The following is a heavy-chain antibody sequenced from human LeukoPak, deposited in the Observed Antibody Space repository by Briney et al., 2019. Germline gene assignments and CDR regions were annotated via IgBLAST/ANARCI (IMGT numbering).Heavy chain of an antibody. D-gene: IGHD4-17*01. CDR3: ARGGTMSTVPL. CDR1: GGSISSYY. V-gene: IGHV4-59*08. CDR2: IYYSGSSGST. Sequence: SETLSLACTVSGGSISSYYWSWIRQPPGKGLEWTGYIYYSGSSGSTNYNPSLKSRVTISVDTSKNQFTLKLSSVTAADTAVYYCARGGTMSTVPLWGQGTLVTVSS. J-gene: IGHJ4*02.